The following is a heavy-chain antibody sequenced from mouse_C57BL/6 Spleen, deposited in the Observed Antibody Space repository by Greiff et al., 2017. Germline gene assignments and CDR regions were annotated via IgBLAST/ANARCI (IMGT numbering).Heavy chain of an antibody. CDR1: GFNINDYY. CDR3: ASSSGTFDY. D-gene: IGHD3-2*02. J-gene: IGHJ2*01. CDR2: IDPEDGGT. V-gene: IGHV14-2*01. Sequence: EVQLQQSGAELVKPGASVKLSCTASGFNINDYYMHWVKQTTEHGLEWIGRIDPEDGGTTYAPKFQGKATITADTSSNTAYLQLSSLTSEDTAVYYGASSSGTFDYWGQGTTVTVSS.